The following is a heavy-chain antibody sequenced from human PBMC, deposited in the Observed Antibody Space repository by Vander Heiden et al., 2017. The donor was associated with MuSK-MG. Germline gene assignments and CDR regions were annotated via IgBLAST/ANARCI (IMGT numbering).Heavy chain of an antibody. Sequence: EVQLLESGGGLVQPGGSLRLSCAASGLPFSNYAMNWVRQAPGKGLEWVSAIGGGGVSTYYADSVKVRFTISRDNSKNTLYLQMNCLRAEDTAVYYCAKDIRGYTQPSDYWGQGTLVTVSS. V-gene: IGHV3-23*01. D-gene: IGHD3-22*01. CDR2: IGGGGVST. CDR3: AKDIRGYTQPSDY. J-gene: IGHJ4*02. CDR1: GLPFSNYA.